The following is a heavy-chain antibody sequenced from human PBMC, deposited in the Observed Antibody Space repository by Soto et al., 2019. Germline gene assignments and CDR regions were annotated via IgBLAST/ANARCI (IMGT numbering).Heavy chain of an antibody. Sequence: QVRLVESGGVVVQPGRSLRLSCAASGFAFHNYSMHWVRQAPGKGLEWVAIMSMDGSNKYYADSVKGRFTISRDNSKSMLVMRVRSPRPEYTAVYFCARDRVPYVYFYYGMDVWGQGTTVTVS. CDR2: MSMDGSNK. CDR1: GFAFHNYS. J-gene: IGHJ6*02. V-gene: IGHV3-30-3*01. D-gene: IGHD3-10*02. CDR3: ARDRVPYVYFYYGMDV.